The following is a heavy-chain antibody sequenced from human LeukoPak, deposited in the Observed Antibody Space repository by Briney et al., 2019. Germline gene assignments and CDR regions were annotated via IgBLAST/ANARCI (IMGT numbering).Heavy chain of an antibody. CDR1: GGSIYGGGYY. Sequence: SETLSLTCTVSGGSIYGGGYYWSWIRQPPGNGLEWIGYIYYSGSTNYNPSLKSRVTISVDTSKNQFSLKLSSVTAADTAVYYCAREDCSGGSCNYGMDVWGQGTTVTVSS. J-gene: IGHJ6*02. CDR2: IYYSGST. V-gene: IGHV4-61*08. D-gene: IGHD2-15*01. CDR3: AREDCSGGSCNYGMDV.